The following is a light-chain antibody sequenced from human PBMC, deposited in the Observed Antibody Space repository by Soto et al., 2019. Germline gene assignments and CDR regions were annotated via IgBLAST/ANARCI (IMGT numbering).Light chain of an antibody. CDR1: SSNIVTNH. CDR2: RNS. V-gene: IGLV1-47*01. Sequence: QSVLTQPPSASGTPGQRVTISCSGSSSNIVTNHVYWYQHLPGTAPKLLIYRNSLRPSGVPDRFSGSKSGTSASLAISGIRSEDEADYYCAAWDDSLSGWVFGGGTKLTVL. CDR3: AAWDDSLSGWV. J-gene: IGLJ3*02.